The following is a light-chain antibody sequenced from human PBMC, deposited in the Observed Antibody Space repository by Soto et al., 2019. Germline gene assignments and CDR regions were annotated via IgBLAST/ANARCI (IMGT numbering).Light chain of an antibody. J-gene: IGKJ4*02. Sequence: DIQMPQSPSTLSASVGARVTITCRASQSISSWLAWYQQKLGRAPRLLIYDASSLESGVPSRFSGSGYGTEFTLTIRSLQPDDLATYYCQKYNTYSSLTVGGGTKVDIK. CDR2: DAS. CDR3: QKYNTYSSLT. V-gene: IGKV1-5*01. CDR1: QSISSW.